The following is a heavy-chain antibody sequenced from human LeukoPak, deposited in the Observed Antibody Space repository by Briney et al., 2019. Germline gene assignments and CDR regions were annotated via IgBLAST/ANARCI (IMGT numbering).Heavy chain of an antibody. CDR1: GGSISSSNW. Sequence: SETLSLTCAVSGGSISSSNWWSWVRQPPGKGLEWIGEIYHSGSTNYNPSLKSRVTISVDKSKNQFSLKLSSVTAADTAVYYCARHVTDSTSSRRPLDYWGQGTLVTVSS. CDR2: IYHSGST. J-gene: IGHJ4*02. V-gene: IGHV4-4*02. D-gene: IGHD6-6*01. CDR3: ARHVTDSTSSRRPLDY.